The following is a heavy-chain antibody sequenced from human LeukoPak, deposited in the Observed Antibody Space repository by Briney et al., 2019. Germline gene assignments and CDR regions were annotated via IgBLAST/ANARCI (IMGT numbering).Heavy chain of an antibody. CDR1: GGSISSYY. J-gene: IGHJ3*02. CDR3: AREGTMVRGLAFDI. V-gene: IGHV4-59*01. D-gene: IGHD3-10*01. CDR2: IYYSGST. Sequence: SETLSLTCTVSGGSISSYYWSWLRQPPGKGLKWLGYIYYSGSTNFNPSLKSRVTISVDTSKNQLSLRLNSVTAADTAVYYCAREGTMVRGLAFDIWGQGTMVTVSS.